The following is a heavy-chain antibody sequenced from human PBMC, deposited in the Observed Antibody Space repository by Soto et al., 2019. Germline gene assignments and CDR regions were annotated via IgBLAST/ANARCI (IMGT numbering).Heavy chain of an antibody. Sequence: EVQLVESGGGLVQPGGSLRLSCAASGFTFSSYVINWVRQAPGKGLEWVSYISISSSTRYYADSVRGRFTISRDNAKNSLYLQMESLRDEDTAVYYCARGGGFFAYWGQGTLVTVSS. D-gene: IGHD3-10*01. J-gene: IGHJ4*02. CDR2: ISISSSTR. CDR3: ARGGGFFAY. V-gene: IGHV3-48*02. CDR1: GFTFSSYV.